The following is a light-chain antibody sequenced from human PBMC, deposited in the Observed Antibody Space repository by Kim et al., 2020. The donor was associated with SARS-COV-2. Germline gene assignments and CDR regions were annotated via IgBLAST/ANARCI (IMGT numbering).Light chain of an antibody. J-gene: IGLJ1*01. Sequence: GQSITISCTGTSSDVGGYNYDSWYKQHPGKAPKLMIYDVSNRPSGVSNRFSGSKSGNPASLTISGLQAEDEADYYCSSYTSSSTYVVGTGTKVTVL. V-gene: IGLV2-14*03. CDR3: SSYTSSSTYV. CDR1: SSDVGGYNY. CDR2: DVS.